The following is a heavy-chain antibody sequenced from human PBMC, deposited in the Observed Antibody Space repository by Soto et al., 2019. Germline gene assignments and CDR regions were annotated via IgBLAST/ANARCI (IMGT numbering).Heavy chain of an antibody. J-gene: IGHJ5*02. D-gene: IGHD6-19*01. CDR2: IWYDGSNK. CDR1: GFTFSSYG. CDR3: AREGEAVAGWFDP. V-gene: IGHV3-33*01. Sequence: GGSLRLSCAASGFTFSSYGMHWVRQAPGKGLEWVAVIWYDGSNKYYADSVKGRFTISRDNSKNTLYLQMNSLRAEDTAVYYCAREGEAVAGWFDPWGQGTLVTVSS.